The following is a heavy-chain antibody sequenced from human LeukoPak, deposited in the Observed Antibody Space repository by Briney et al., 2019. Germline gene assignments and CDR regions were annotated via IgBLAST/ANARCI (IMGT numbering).Heavy chain of an antibody. CDR1: GFTFSSYE. V-gene: IGHV3-48*03. CDR3: ARLPQVTATRKSAFEL. Sequence: PGGSLRLSCAASGFTFSSYEMNWVRQAPGKGLEWVSYISSSGSPVYYADSVKGRFTISRDNAKNSLYLQMNSLRDEDTAVYYCARLPQVTATRKSAFELWGQGTKVTVSS. D-gene: IGHD4-17*01. CDR2: ISSSGSPV. J-gene: IGHJ3*01.